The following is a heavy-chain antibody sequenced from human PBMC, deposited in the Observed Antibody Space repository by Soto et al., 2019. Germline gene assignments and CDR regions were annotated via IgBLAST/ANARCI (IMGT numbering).Heavy chain of an antibody. V-gene: IGHV4-39*01. CDR3: ARHNGPLYVGYYYDMDV. CDR1: GGSLIRSSYY. Sequence: SETLSPPCTVSGGSLIRSSYYWGWIRQPPGKGLEWIGSIYYSGYTYYNPSLKSRVTISVDTSKNQFSLKLSSVTAADTAVYYCARHNGPLYVGYYYDMDVWGQGTTVTVSS. J-gene: IGHJ6*02. CDR2: IYYSGYT. D-gene: IGHD3-16*01.